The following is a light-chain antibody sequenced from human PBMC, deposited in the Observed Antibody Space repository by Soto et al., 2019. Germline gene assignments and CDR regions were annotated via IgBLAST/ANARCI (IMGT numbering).Light chain of an antibody. CDR1: SSDVGVHHY. Sequence: QSALTQPASVSGSPGQSITLSCTGTSSDVGVHHYVSWYQQHPGKAPNLAISEVRTRPSGVSNRFSGSKSVNTASLTISGLQADDESDYYCSPTTSRKTIVLGGGTK. CDR2: EVR. CDR3: SPTTSRKTIV. V-gene: IGLV2-14*01. J-gene: IGLJ2*01.